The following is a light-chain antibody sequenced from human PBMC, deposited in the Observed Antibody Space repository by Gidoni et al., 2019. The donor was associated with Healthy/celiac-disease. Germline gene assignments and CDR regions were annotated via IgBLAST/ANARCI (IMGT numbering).Light chain of an antibody. Sequence: QSALTQPASVSASPGHSITISRTGPSSDVGGYNYVPWYQQHPGKAPKLMMYEVSTRPSGVSNRCSGSKSGNTASLTSAGLQAEDEADYYCSSYTSRSTEVFGTGTKVTVL. CDR2: EVS. V-gene: IGLV2-14*01. J-gene: IGLJ1*01. CDR1: SSDVGGYNY. CDR3: SSYTSRSTEV.